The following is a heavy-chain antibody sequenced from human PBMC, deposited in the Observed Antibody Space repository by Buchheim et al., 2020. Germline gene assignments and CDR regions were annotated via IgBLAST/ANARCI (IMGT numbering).Heavy chain of an antibody. D-gene: IGHD5-18*01. CDR2: ISYEGTNK. CDR3: AKGTIFGYNYGYGMDV. J-gene: IGHJ6*02. CDR1: GFIFRHYG. Sequence: QVHLVESGGGVVQPGRSLRLSCAASGFIFRHYGMHWIRQAPGKGLEWVAGISYEGTNKYYAESVKGRFTTSRDDSNNTLDLQMNSLRSDDTAVYFCAKGTIFGYNYGYGMDVWGQGTT. V-gene: IGHV3-30*18.